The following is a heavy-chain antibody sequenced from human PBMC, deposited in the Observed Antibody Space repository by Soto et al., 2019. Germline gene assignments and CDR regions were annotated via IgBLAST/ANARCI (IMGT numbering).Heavy chain of an antibody. V-gene: IGHV3-33*01. D-gene: IGHD3-9*01. Sequence: PGGSLRLSCAASGFTFSSYGMHWVRQAPGKGLEWVAVIWYDGSNKYYADSVKGRFTISRDNSKNTLYLQMKSLRAEDTAVYFCARDGADYDILTGYYDYYYHGMDVWGQGTTVTVSS. CDR3: ARDGADYDILTGYYDYYYHGMDV. J-gene: IGHJ6*02. CDR2: IWYDGSNK. CDR1: GFTFSSYG.